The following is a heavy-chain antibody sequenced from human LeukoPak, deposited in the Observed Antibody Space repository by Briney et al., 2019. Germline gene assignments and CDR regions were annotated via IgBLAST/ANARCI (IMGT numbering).Heavy chain of an antibody. CDR1: GGSISTYY. CDR3: ARWEASRVAFDI. CDR2: IYYSGIT. Sequence: SETLSLTCTVSGGSISTYYWSWIRQPPGRGLEWIGYIYYSGITDYSPSLKSRVTISIDTSKKQFSLKLSSVTAADTAVYYCARWEASRVAFDIWGQGTLVSVSS. D-gene: IGHD1-26*01. V-gene: IGHV4-59*01. J-gene: IGHJ3*02.